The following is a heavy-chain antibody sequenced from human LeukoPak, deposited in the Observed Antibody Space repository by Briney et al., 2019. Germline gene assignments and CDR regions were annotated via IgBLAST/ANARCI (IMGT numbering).Heavy chain of an antibody. V-gene: IGHV4-39*07. CDR2: IYYSGST. Sequence: SETLSLTCTVSGGSISSSSYYWGWIRQPPGKGLEWIGSIYYSGSTYYNPSLKSRVTISVDTSKNQFSLKLSSVTAADTAVYYCARTRKEWLLYGDYYYYMDVWGKGTTVTVSS. D-gene: IGHD3-3*01. J-gene: IGHJ6*03. CDR3: ARTRKEWLLYGDYYYYMDV. CDR1: GGSISSSSYY.